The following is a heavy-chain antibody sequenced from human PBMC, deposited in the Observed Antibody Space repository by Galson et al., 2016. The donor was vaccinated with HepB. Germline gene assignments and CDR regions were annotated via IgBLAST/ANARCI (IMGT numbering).Heavy chain of an antibody. J-gene: IGHJ4*02. CDR3: AREDSSGYYYFDY. D-gene: IGHD3-22*01. Sequence: SLRLSCAASGFTFSSYGFHWVRQAPGKGLEWVALISYDGSNKYYADPVKGRFTISRDNSKNTLYLQMNSLRAEDTAVYYCAREDSSGYYYFDYWGQGTLVTVSS. CDR2: ISYDGSNK. CDR1: GFTFSSYG. V-gene: IGHV3-30*19.